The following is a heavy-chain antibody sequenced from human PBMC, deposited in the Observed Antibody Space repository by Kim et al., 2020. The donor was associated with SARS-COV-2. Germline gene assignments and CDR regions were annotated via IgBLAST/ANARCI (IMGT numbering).Heavy chain of an antibody. J-gene: IGHJ5*02. V-gene: IGHV4-59*08. CDR3: ARQRGDSSAVGWFDP. D-gene: IGHD2-21*02. CDR1: GGSISSHY. Sequence: SETLSLTCTVSGGSISSHYWSWIRQPPGKGLEWIGYIYYSGSTNYNPSLKSRITISVDTSKNHFSLKLSSVTAADTAVYYCARQRGDSSAVGWFDPWGQGTLVTVSS. CDR2: IYYSGST.